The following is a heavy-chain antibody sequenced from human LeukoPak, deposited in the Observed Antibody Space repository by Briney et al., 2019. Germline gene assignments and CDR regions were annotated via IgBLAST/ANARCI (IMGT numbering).Heavy chain of an antibody. V-gene: IGHV3-74*01. CDR1: GFTFSGHW. CDR3: GRGTAGTYPGSDY. J-gene: IGHJ4*02. CDR2: INVDGSIT. Sequence: GGSLRLSCAASGFTFSGHWMHWVRHVPGKGLVWVSCINVDGSITSHADSVKGRFTISRDNAKNTLYLQLNSLRAEDTAVYYCGRGTAGTYPGSDYWGQGTLVTVSS. D-gene: IGHD1-26*01.